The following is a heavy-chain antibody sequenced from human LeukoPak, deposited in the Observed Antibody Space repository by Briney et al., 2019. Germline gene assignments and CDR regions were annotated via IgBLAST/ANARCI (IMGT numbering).Heavy chain of an antibody. V-gene: IGHV4-4*07. CDR3: ARGGFYGWGYEFRLDS. Sequence: SETLSLTCTVSGDSISSYYWSWIRQPAGKGLEGMGRMYNSWSTNYNPSLKSRVTMSVETSKNQFSLKLKSVTAADTAVYYCARGGFYGWGYEFRLDSWGQGTLVTVSS. D-gene: IGHD3-10*01. J-gene: IGHJ5*01. CDR2: MYNSWST. CDR1: GDSISSYY.